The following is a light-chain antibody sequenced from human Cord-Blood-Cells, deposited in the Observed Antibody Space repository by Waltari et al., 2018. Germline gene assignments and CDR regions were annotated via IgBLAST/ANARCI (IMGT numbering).Light chain of an antibody. CDR1: SSDVGRYNY. CDR3: SSYTSSSTLV. CDR2: EVS. Sequence: QSALTQPASVSGSPGQSITISCTGTSSDVGRYNYVSWYQQHPGKAPKLMIYEVSNRPSGVSNRFSGSKSDNTASLTISGLQAEDEADYYCSSYTSSSTLVFGTGTKVTVL. V-gene: IGLV2-14*01. J-gene: IGLJ1*01.